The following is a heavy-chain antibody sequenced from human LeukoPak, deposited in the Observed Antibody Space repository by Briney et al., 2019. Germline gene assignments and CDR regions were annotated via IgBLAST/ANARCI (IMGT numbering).Heavy chain of an antibody. CDR2: INPNSGGT. CDR1: GYTFTSYD. V-gene: IGHV1-2*02. CDR3: ARDLRGPDY. Sequence: ASVKVSCKASGYTFTSYDINWVRQATGQGLEWMGWINPNSGGTNYAQKFQGRVTMTRDTSISTAYMELSRLRSDDTAVYYCARDLRGPDYWGQGTLVTVSS. J-gene: IGHJ4*02. D-gene: IGHD3-16*01.